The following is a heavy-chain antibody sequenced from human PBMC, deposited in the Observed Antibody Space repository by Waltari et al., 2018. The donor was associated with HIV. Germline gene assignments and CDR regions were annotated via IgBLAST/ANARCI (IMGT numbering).Heavy chain of an antibody. Sequence: QLQLQESGPGLVKPSETLSLTCTVSGGSISSSSHYWGWIRQPPGKGLEWIGSIYYSGRTYHNPSLKSRVTISVDTSKNQFSLKLSSVTAADTAVYYCARQGYYYDSSGYYTGAFDIWGQGTVVTVSS. V-gene: IGHV4-39*01. D-gene: IGHD3-22*01. CDR2: IYYSGRT. J-gene: IGHJ3*02. CDR1: GGSISSSSHY. CDR3: ARQGYYYDSSGYYTGAFDI.